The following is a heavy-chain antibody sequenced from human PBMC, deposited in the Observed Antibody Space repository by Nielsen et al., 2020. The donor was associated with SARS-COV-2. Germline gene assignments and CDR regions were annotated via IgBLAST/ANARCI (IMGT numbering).Heavy chain of an antibody. Sequence: GESLKISCAASGFTFSSYGMNWVRQAPGKGLEWVSIISGSGYNIYYADSVRGRFTISRDNSKNTLYLQMNSLRAEDTAIYYCAKDFSYDFWSAYPFDYWGQGTLVTVSS. D-gene: IGHD3-3*01. CDR1: GFTFSSYG. V-gene: IGHV3-23*01. J-gene: IGHJ4*02. CDR2: ISGSGYNI. CDR3: AKDFSYDFWSAYPFDY.